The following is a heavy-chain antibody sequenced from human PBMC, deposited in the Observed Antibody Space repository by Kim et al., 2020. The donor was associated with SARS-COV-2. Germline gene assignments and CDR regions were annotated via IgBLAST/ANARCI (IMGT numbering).Heavy chain of an antibody. CDR3: ARLVGGGRRFSFDY. CDR2: IYDSGVF. D-gene: IGHD1-26*01. V-gene: IGHV4-31*03. J-gene: IGHJ4*02. Sequence: SETLSLTCTVSGGSMRNNDYYWSWIRQHPGKGPEWVGYIYDSGVFYYNSSLKGRVSMSVDTSKNQFSLELDSVTAADTAVYYCARLVGGGRRFSFDYWGQGILVTVSS. CDR1: GGSMRNNDYY.